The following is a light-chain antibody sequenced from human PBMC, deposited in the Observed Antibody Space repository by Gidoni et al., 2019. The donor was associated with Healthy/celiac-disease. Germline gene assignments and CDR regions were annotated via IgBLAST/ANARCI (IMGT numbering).Light chain of an antibody. V-gene: IGLV2-14*01. CDR1: SSAVGGYNY. Sequence: QSALTQPTSVSGSPVQSITISCTGTSSAVGGYNYVSWYQQHPGKAPKLMIYDVSNRPSGVSNRFYGSKSGNTASLTISGLQDEDEADYYCSSYTSSSWVFGGGTKLTVL. CDR2: DVS. J-gene: IGLJ3*02. CDR3: SSYTSSSWV.